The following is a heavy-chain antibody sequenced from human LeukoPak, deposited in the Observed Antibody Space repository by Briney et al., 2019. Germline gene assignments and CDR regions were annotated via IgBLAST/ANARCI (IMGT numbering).Heavy chain of an antibody. CDR3: ARNRGYYGSGSYYNDY. CDR1: GFSFSTYA. CDR2: VSGDGGIT. J-gene: IGHJ4*02. D-gene: IGHD3-10*01. Sequence: GGSLRLSCAASGFSFSTYAMSWFREAPGEGLGWVSAVSGDGGITYYADSVKGRFTISRDNSKNTLYLQMNSLRDEDTAVYYCARNRGYYGSGSYYNDYWGQGTLVTVSS. V-gene: IGHV3-23*01.